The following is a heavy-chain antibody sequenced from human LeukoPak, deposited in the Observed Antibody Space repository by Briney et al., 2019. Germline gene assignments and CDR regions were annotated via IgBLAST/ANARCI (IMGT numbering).Heavy chain of an antibody. D-gene: IGHD3-22*01. CDR2: IIPILGIA. J-gene: IGHJ4*02. CDR1: GGTFSSYA. V-gene: IGHV1-69*04. Sequence: GASVKVSCKASGGTFSSYAISWVRQAPGQGLEWMGRIIPILGIANYAQKFQGRVTITADKSTSTAYMELSSLRSEDTAVYYRARALYDSSGLLFDYWGQGTLVTVSS. CDR3: ARALYDSSGLLFDY.